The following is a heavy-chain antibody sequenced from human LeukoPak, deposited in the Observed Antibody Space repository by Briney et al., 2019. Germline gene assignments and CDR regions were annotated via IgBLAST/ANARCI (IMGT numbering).Heavy chain of an antibody. D-gene: IGHD1-1*01. CDR1: GGTFSSYA. CDR2: IIPVFGTA. V-gene: IGHV1-69*13. Sequence: SVKVSCKASGGTFSSYAISWVRQAPGQGLEWMGGIIPVFGTANYAQKFQGRVTITADESTSTAYMELSSLRSEDTAVYYCARVLERRLDYYYGMDVWGQGTTVTVSS. J-gene: IGHJ6*02. CDR3: ARVLERRLDYYYGMDV.